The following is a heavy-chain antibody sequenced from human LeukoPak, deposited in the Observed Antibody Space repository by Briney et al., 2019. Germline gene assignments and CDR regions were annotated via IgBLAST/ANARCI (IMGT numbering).Heavy chain of an antibody. CDR2: VSYDGSNK. V-gene: IGHV3-30*09. J-gene: IGHJ4*02. CDR3: AGDSARTIFGVIST. D-gene: IGHD3-3*01. CDR1: GFAFSKYA. Sequence: PGGSLRLSCVASGFAFSKYAMHWVRQAPGEGLEWVGVVSYDGSNKFYADFVKGRFAISKDNSKNTLSLQMNGLRPEDTAMYYCAGDSARTIFGVISTWGQGTLVTVSS.